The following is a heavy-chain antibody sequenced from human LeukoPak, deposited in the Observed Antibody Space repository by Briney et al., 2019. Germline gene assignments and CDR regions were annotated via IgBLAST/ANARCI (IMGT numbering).Heavy chain of an antibody. J-gene: IGHJ5*02. CDR1: GLTVSDAW. Sequence: GGSLRLSCAASGLTVSDAWMSWVRQAPGKGLEWVGRFERKPDGGTVDYDAPVKGRFTISGDDSKSTLFLQMNSLEIDDTAVYYCTTGGHYYGSWGQGTLVTVSS. D-gene: IGHD3-10*01. CDR2: FERKPDGGTV. CDR3: TTGGHYYGS. V-gene: IGHV3-15*04.